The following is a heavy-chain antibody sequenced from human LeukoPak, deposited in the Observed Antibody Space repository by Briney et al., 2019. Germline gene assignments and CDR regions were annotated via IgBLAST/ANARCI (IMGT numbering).Heavy chain of an antibody. Sequence: PSETLSLTCTVSGGSISTYYWSWIRQPPGKGLEWTGYIYYIGTTNYNPSLKSRVTISVDTSKNQFSLKLSSVTAADTAFYYCARDQGYGGFDYWGQGALVTVSS. CDR1: GGSISTYY. V-gene: IGHV4-59*01. J-gene: IGHJ4*02. CDR2: IYYIGTT. D-gene: IGHD3-16*01. CDR3: ARDQGYGGFDY.